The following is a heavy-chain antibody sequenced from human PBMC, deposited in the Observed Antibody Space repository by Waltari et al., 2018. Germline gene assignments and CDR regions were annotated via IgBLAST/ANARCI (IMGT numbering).Heavy chain of an antibody. CDR1: GGSISSSSYY. Sequence: QLQLQESGPGLVKPSETLSLTCTVSGGSISSSSYYWGWIRQPPGKGLEWIGSIYYSGSTYYNPSLKSRVTISVDTSKNQFSLKLSSVTAADTAVYYCARAGRITMVRGVIITGAFDIWGQGTMVTVSS. V-gene: IGHV4-39*01. CDR2: IYYSGST. CDR3: ARAGRITMVRGVIITGAFDI. J-gene: IGHJ3*02. D-gene: IGHD3-10*01.